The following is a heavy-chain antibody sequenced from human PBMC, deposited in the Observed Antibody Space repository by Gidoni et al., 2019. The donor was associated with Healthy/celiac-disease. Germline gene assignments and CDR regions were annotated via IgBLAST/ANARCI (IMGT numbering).Heavy chain of an antibody. CDR3: AKDDSGSYLMDAFDI. J-gene: IGHJ3*02. CDR2: IRYDGSNK. V-gene: IGHV3-30*02. CDR1: GFTFSSYG. D-gene: IGHD1-26*01. Sequence: QVQLVESGGGVVQPGGSLRLSCAASGFTFSSYGMHWVRQAPGKGLEWVAFIRYDGSNKYYADSVKGRFTISRDNSKNTLYLQMNSLRADNTAVYYCAKDDSGSYLMDAFDIWGQGTMVTVSS.